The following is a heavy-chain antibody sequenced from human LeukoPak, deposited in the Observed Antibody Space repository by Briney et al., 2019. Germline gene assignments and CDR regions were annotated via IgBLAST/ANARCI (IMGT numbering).Heavy chain of an antibody. Sequence: GGSLRLSCAASGFTFSSYSMNWVRQAPGKGLEWVSSISSSSSYIYYADSVKGRFTISRDNAKNSLYLQMNSLRAEDTAVYYCARDGAYDGSDSDYGTLYYFDYWGQGTLVTVSS. CDR3: ARDGAYDGSDSDYGTLYYFDY. CDR2: ISSSSSYI. CDR1: GFTFSSYS. D-gene: IGHD3-22*01. J-gene: IGHJ4*02. V-gene: IGHV3-21*01.